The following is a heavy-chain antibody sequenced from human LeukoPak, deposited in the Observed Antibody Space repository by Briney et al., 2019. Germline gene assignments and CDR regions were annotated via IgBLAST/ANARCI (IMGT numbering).Heavy chain of an antibody. D-gene: IGHD2-2*01. CDR1: GGSFSGYY. J-gene: IGHJ4*02. CDR2: INHSGST. Sequence: SETLSLTCAVYGGSFSGYYWSWIRRPPGKGLEWIGEINHSGSTNYNPSLKSRVTISVDTSKNQFSLKLSSVTAADTAVYYCARGVGICSSTSCYPYYFDYWGQGTLVTVSS. V-gene: IGHV4-34*01. CDR3: ARGVGICSSTSCYPYYFDY.